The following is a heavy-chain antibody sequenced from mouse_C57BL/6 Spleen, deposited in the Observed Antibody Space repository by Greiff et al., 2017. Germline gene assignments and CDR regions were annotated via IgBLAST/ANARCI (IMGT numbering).Heavy chain of an antibody. Sequence: QVQLQQPGAELVRPGSSVKLSCKASGYTFTSYWMHWVKQRPIQGLEWIGNIDPSDSETHYNQKFKDKATLTVDKSSSTAYMQLSSLTSEDSAVYYGARTGSGYLYFAYWGQGTTLTVS. CDR1: GYTFTSYW. V-gene: IGHV1-52*01. CDR3: ARTGSGYLYFAY. CDR2: IDPSDSET. J-gene: IGHJ2*01. D-gene: IGHD3-1*01.